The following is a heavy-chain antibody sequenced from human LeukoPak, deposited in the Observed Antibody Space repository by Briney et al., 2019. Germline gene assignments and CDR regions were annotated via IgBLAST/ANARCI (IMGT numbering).Heavy chain of an antibody. D-gene: IGHD7-27*01. Sequence: PSETLSLTCTVSGGSISSYYWSWIRQPAGKGLEWIGRIYTSGSTNYNPSLKSRVSMSVDTSKNQFSLKLSSVTAADTAMYYCARAVPPAGATRPGRYYYYYMDVRGKGTTVTVSS. CDR1: GGSISSYY. V-gene: IGHV4-4*07. CDR3: ARAVPPAGATRPGRYYYYYMDV. J-gene: IGHJ6*03. CDR2: IYTSGST.